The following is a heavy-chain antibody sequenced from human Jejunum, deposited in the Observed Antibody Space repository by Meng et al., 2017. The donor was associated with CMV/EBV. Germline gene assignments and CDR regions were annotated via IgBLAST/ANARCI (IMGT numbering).Heavy chain of an antibody. CDR1: FTLSSAW. CDR3: TTNSDSSGYSGTFDS. V-gene: IGHV3-15*04. Sequence: FTLSSAWMSWIRQAPGKGLEWVGRSASQTNGGTTDYAAPVKGRFAISRDDSKNTLYLQMSSRQTEDTAVYYCTTNSDSSGYSGTFDSWGQGTLVTVSS. CDR2: SASQTNGGTT. D-gene: IGHD3-22*01. J-gene: IGHJ4*02.